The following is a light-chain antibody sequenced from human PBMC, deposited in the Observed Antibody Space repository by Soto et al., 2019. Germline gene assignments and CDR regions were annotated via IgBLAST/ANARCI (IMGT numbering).Light chain of an antibody. CDR2: SNN. J-gene: IGLJ1*01. Sequence: QSVLTQPPSASGTPGQRVTISCSGSSSNIGSNTVNWYQQLPGTAPKLLIYSNNQRPSGVPDRFSGSKSGTSASLAISGLQSEDEADYYCAAWDDSLSYVXGTGTRSPS. CDR1: SSNIGSNT. V-gene: IGLV1-44*01. CDR3: AAWDDSLSYV.